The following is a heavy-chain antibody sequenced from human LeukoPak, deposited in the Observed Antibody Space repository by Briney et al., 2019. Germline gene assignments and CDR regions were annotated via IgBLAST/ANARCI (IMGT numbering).Heavy chain of an antibody. V-gene: IGHV3-30*03. CDR1: GFTFSSYG. D-gene: IGHD1-26*01. J-gene: IGHJ4*02. CDR3: ARSSGSYY. CDR2: ISYDGSNK. Sequence: GGSLRLSCAASGFTFSSYGMHWVRQAPGKGLEWVAVISYDGSNKYYADSVKGRFTISRDNAKNSLYLQMNSLRAEDTAVYYCARSSGSYYWGQGTLVTVSS.